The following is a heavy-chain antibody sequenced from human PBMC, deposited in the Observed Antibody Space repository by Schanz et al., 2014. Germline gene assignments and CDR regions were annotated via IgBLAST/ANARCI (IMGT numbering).Heavy chain of an antibody. J-gene: IGHJ4*02. CDR3: VRDTDYHFDY. CDR2: ISGDGTTT. D-gene: IGHD4-17*01. Sequence: EVQVVESGGGFVQPGGSLRLSCAASGFTFSVYWMHWVRQPPGKGLVSVSRISGDGTTTSYADSVKGRFTISRDNAKNALYLQMNSLRAEDTAVYYCVRDTDYHFDYWGQGTLVTVSS. CDR1: GFTFSVYW. V-gene: IGHV3-74*01.